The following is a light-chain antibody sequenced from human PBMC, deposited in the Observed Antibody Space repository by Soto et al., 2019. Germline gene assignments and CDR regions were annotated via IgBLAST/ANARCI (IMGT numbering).Light chain of an antibody. CDR3: AAWDDSLNGFYV. CDR2: SNN. Sequence: QSVLTQPPSASGTPGKRVTISGSGSSSNIGSNTVNWYQQLPGTAPKLLIYSNNQRPSGVPGRFSGSKSGTSASLAISGLQSEDEADYYCAAWDDSLNGFYVFGTGTKLTVL. V-gene: IGLV1-44*01. J-gene: IGLJ1*01. CDR1: SSNIGSNT.